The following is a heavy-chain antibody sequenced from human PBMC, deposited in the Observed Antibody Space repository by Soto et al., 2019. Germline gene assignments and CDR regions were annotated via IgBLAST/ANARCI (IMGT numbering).Heavy chain of an antibody. V-gene: IGHV4-30-2*01. J-gene: IGHJ4*02. CDR3: AIAGGLGAVAVDY. CDR1: GGSISSGGYS. CDR2: IYHSGST. Sequence: QLQLQESGSGLVKPSQTLSLTYAVSGGSISSGGYSWSLIRQPPGKGLEWIGYIYHSGSTYYNPSLKSRVTTSVDRSKNQFSLKLSSVTAADTAVYYCAIAGGLGAVAVDYWGQGTLVTVSS. D-gene: IGHD6-19*01.